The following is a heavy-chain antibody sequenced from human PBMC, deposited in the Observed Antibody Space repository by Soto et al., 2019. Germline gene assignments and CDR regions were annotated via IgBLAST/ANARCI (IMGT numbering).Heavy chain of an antibody. J-gene: IGHJ6*03. V-gene: IGHV6-1*01. Sequence: PSQPLSLPCAISGDSVSSNSAARNWSRLSPSRGLEWLARTYYRSRWYNDYAVSVRSRITVNPDTSKNQFSLQLTSVTPEDTAVYYCAGTTSHQWYYMDVWGKGTTVTVSS. CDR2: TYYRSRWYN. CDR1: GDSVSSNSAA. CDR3: AGTTSHQWYYMDV. D-gene: IGHD1-7*01.